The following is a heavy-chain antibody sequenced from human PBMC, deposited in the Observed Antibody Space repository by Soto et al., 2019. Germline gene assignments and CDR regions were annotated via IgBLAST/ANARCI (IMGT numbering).Heavy chain of an antibody. CDR3: AREIVVARGASCFDY. CDR1: GFTFSSNW. V-gene: IGHV3-7*04. J-gene: IGHJ4*02. Sequence: SGGSLRLSCVGSGFTFSSNWMTWVRQAPGKGLEWVGNIRQDGSEKNYVDSVKGRFTISRDNAKNSLYLQMNSLRAEDTAVYYCAREIVVARGASCFDYWGPGTLVTVSS. D-gene: IGHD2-2*01. CDR2: IRQDGSEK.